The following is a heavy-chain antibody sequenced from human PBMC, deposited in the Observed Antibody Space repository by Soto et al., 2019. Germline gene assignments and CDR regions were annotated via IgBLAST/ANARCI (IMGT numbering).Heavy chain of an antibody. D-gene: IGHD3-22*01. J-gene: IGHJ3*02. CDR1: GGSISSYY. CDR3: ARVGDSSGYPPDAFDI. Sequence: SETMCLTCTVSGGSISSYYLSWTRQPPGKGLEWIGYIYYSGSTNYNPSLKSRVTISVDTSKNQFSLKLSSVTAADTAVYYCARVGDSSGYPPDAFDIWGQGTMVTVSS. V-gene: IGHV4-59*01. CDR2: IYYSGST.